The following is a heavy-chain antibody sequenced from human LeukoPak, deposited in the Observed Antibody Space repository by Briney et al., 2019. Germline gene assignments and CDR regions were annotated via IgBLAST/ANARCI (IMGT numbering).Heavy chain of an antibody. J-gene: IGHJ4*02. CDR2: INWNGGST. D-gene: IGHD1-26*01. CDR3: ARDQGEVGSYCATGLVDY. V-gene: IGHV3-20*04. Sequence: PGGSLRLSCAASGFTFDDYGMSWVRQAPGKGLEWVSGINWNGGSTGYADSVKGRFTISRDNAKNSLYLQMNSLRAEDTALYYCARDQGEVGSYCATGLVDYWGQGTLVTVSS. CDR1: GFTFDDYG.